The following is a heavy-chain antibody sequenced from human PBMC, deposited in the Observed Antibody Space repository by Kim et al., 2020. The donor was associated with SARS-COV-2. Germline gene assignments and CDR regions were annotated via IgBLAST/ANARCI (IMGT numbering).Heavy chain of an antibody. Sequence: SETLSLTCTVSGGSISSYYWSWIRQPPGKGLEWIGYIYYSGSTNYNPSLKSRVTISVDTSKNQFSLKLSSVTAADTAVYYCARVSGGVGSWFDPWGQGTLVTVSS. J-gene: IGHJ5*02. V-gene: IGHV4-59*13. D-gene: IGHD2-8*02. CDR3: ARVSGGVGSWFDP. CDR1: GGSISSYY. CDR2: IYYSGST.